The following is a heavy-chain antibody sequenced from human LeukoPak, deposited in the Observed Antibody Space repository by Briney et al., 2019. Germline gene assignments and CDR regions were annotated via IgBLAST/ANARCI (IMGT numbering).Heavy chain of an antibody. CDR2: IYYSGST. V-gene: IGHV4-39*02. CDR1: GGSISSSSYY. CDR3: ARDFGRRRGNWFDP. J-gene: IGHJ5*02. D-gene: IGHD3/OR15-3a*01. Sequence: PSETLSLTCTVSGGSISSSSYYWGWIRQPPGKGLEWIGSIYYSGSTYYNPSLKSRVTISVDTSKNQFSLKLSSVTAADTAVYYCARDFGRRRGNWFDPWGQGTLVTVSS.